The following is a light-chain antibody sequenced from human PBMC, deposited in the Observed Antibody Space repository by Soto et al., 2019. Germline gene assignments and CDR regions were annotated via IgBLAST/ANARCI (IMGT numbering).Light chain of an antibody. CDR3: QQYNSYPWT. V-gene: IGKV1-5*03. CDR2: KAS. Sequence: DVKMTPSPSTRSASVGDRVTITCRASQSISSWLAWYQQKPGKAPKLLIYKASSLESGVPSRFSGSGSGTEFTLTISSLQPDDFATYYCQQYNSYPWTFGRGNKVDIK. CDR1: QSISSW. J-gene: IGKJ1*01.